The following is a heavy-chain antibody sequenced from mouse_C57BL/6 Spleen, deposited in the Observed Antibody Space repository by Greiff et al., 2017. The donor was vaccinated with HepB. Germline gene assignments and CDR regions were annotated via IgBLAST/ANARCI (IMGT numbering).Heavy chain of an antibody. CDR2: IDPANGNT. J-gene: IGHJ2*01. D-gene: IGHD1-1*01. V-gene: IGHV14-3*01. CDR3: ARRITTVVATFDY. CDR1: GFNIKNTY. Sequence: EVQLQESVAELVRPGASVKLSCTASGFNIKNTYMHWVKQRPEQGLEWIGRIDPANGNTKYAPKFQGQATLTADKSSNTAYLQLSSLTSEDTAIYYWARRITTVVATFDYWGQGTTLTVSS.